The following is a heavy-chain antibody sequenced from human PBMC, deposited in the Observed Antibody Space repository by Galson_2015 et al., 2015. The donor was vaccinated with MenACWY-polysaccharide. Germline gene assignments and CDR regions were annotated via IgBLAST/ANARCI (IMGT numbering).Heavy chain of an antibody. V-gene: IGHV3-49*03. Sequence: SLRLSCAASGFNFGDYGMIWIRQAPGKGLEWISLIRSKAYGGTPESAAFVKGRFTMSRDDYKRIAYLQMNSLNTEDTAVYYCTRFSAYFHDSNGSFDAFDIWGQGTMVTVSS. CDR3: TRFSAYFHDSNGSFDAFDI. J-gene: IGHJ3*02. CDR2: IRSKAYGGTP. D-gene: IGHD3-22*01. CDR1: GFNFGDYG.